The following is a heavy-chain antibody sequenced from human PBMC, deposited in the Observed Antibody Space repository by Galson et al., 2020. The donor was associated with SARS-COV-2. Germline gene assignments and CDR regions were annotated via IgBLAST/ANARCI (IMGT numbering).Heavy chain of an antibody. CDR2: INFGGHT. V-gene: IGHV4-34*01. CDR1: GGSFSGYS. D-gene: IGHD3-10*01. Sequence: SETLSLTCAVYGGSFSGYSWTWVRQPPGKGLEWIGEINFGGHTNSSPSLSSRVTLSVDTSQNQFSLNMRSVTAADTALYYCARGHRGVVPSPVLGLGPYYSYYYLDVWARGTTVTVSS. CDR3: ARGHRGVVPSPVLGLGPYYSYYYLDV. J-gene: IGHJ6*03.